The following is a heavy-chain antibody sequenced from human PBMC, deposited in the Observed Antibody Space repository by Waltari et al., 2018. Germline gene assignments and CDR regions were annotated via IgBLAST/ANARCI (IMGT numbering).Heavy chain of an antibody. J-gene: IGHJ4*02. CDR1: GFSLSTSGVG. D-gene: IGHD3-10*01. V-gene: IGHV2-5*01. CDR3: AHTAPYGSGSYKATDFDY. Sequence: QITLKESGPTLVKPTQTLTLTCTFSGFSLSTSGVGVGWIRQPPGKALEWLALIYWNDDKRYSPSLKSRLTITKDTAKNQVVLTMTNMDPVDTATYYCAHTAPYGSGSYKATDFDYWGQGTLVTVSS. CDR2: IYWNDDK.